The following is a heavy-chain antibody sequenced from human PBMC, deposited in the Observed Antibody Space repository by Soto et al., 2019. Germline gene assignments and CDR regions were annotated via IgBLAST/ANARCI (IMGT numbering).Heavy chain of an antibody. Sequence: VQLVESGGGLVQPGGSLRLSCAASGFTFSSYWMSWVRQAPGKGLEWVANIKQDGSEKYYVDSVKGRFTISRDNAKNSLYLQMNSLRAEDTAVYYCARSYCSGGSCYSSHFDYWGQGTLVTVSS. V-gene: IGHV3-7*01. J-gene: IGHJ4*02. CDR3: ARSYCSGGSCYSSHFDY. CDR2: IKQDGSEK. CDR1: GFTFSSYW. D-gene: IGHD2-15*01.